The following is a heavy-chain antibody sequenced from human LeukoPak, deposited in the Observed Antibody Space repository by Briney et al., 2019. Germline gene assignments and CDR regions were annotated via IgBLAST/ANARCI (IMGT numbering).Heavy chain of an antibody. V-gene: IGHV1-69*13. CDR3: ARDLGGGSPDY. J-gene: IGHJ4*02. D-gene: IGHD2-15*01. CDR2: IIPIFGTA. Sequence: GASVKVSCKASGGTFSSYAISWVRQAPGQGLEWMGGIIPIFGTANYAQKFQGRVTITADESTSTAHMELSSLRSEDTAVYYCARDLGGGSPDYWGQGTLVTVSS. CDR1: GGTFSSYA.